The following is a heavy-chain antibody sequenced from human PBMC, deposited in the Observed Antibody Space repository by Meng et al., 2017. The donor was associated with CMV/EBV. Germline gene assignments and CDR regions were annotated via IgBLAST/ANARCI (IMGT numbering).Heavy chain of an antibody. J-gene: IGHJ6*02. CDR1: GYTFTGYY. CDR2: INPNSGGT. CDR3: ARHRPHYSYGMDV. V-gene: IGHV1-2*02. Sequence: ASVKVSCKASGYTFTGYYMHWVRPAPGQGLEWMGWINPNSGGTNYAQKFQGRVTMTRDTSISTAYMELSRLRSDDTAVYYCARHRPHYSYGMDVWGQGTTVTVSS.